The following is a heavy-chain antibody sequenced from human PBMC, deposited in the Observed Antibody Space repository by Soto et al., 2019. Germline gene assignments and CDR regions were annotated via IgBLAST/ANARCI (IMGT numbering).Heavy chain of an antibody. D-gene: IGHD2-2*02. Sequence: QVQLQESGPGLVQPSQTLSLTCSVSGASISSVGYYWTWIRQHPGEGLEWIGYIYHSGSTYYNPSLKGRLTISADTSKNQFSLRLSSVTAADTAVYYCGSFSDRITPATIVDWGQGTLVTVSS. J-gene: IGHJ4*02. CDR3: GSFSDRITPATIVD. V-gene: IGHV4-31*03. CDR1: GASISSVGYY. CDR2: IYHSGST.